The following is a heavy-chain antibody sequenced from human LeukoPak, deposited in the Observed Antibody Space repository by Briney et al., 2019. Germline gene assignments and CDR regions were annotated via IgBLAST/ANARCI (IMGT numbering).Heavy chain of an antibody. CDR1: GFTFSSYS. D-gene: IGHD3-10*01. V-gene: IGHV3-21*01. CDR3: ARNHLNYYGSGSYYFDY. Sequence: GGSLRLSCAASGFTFSSYSMNWVRQAPGKGLEWVSSISSSSSYIYYADSVKGRFTISRDNAKNSLYLQMNSLRAEDTAVYYCARNHLNYYGSGSYYFDYWGQGTLVTVSS. CDR2: ISSSSSYI. J-gene: IGHJ4*02.